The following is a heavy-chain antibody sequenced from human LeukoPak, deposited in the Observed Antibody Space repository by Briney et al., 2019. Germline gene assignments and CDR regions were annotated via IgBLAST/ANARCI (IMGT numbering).Heavy chain of an antibody. V-gene: IGHV1-69*04. CDR2: IIPILGIA. J-gene: IGHJ4*02. CDR3: ARDLETVAGTGGSDY. Sequence: ASVKVSCKASGGTFSSYAISWVRQAPGQGLEWMGRIIPILGIANYAQKFQGRVTITADKSTSTAYMELSSLRSEDTAVYYCARDLETVAGTGGSDYWGQGTLVTVSS. CDR1: GGTFSSYA. D-gene: IGHD6-19*01.